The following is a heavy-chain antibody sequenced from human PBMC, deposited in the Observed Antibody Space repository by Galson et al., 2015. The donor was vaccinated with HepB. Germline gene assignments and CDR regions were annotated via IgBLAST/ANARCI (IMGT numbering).Heavy chain of an antibody. V-gene: IGHV3-23*01. J-gene: IGHJ5*02. CDR2: ISGSGGST. CDR1: GFTFSSYA. Sequence: SLRLSCAASGFTFSSYAMSWVRQAPGKGLEWVSAISGSGGSTYYADSVKGRFTISRDNSKNTLYLQMNSLRAEDTAVYYCAKTPRITMVRGVKGWFDPWGQGTLVTVSS. D-gene: IGHD3-10*01. CDR3: AKTPRITMVRGVKGWFDP.